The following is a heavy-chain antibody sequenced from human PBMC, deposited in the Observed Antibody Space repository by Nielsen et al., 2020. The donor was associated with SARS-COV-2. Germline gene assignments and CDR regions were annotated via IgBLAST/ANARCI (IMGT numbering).Heavy chain of an antibody. V-gene: IGHV4-39*07. D-gene: IGHD3-22*01. CDR1: GGSISSGGYY. J-gene: IGHJ3*02. CDR3: ARLSYYYDSSGYSLGAAFDI. CDR2: IYYSGST. Sequence: ETLSLTCTVSGGSISSGGYYWSWIRQHPGKGLEWIGSIYYSGSTYYNPSLKSRVTISVDTSKNQFSLKLSSVTAADTAVYYCARLSYYYDSSGYSLGAAFDIWGQGTMVTVSS.